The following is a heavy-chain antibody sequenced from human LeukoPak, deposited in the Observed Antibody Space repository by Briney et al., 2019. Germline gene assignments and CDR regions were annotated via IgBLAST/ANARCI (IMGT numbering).Heavy chain of an antibody. CDR3: ARDIGSGSYSSDS. CDR2: INPNSGGT. D-gene: IGHD3-10*01. Sequence: ASVKVSCKVSGYTLTELSMHWVRQAPGQGLEWMGWINPNSGGTNYAQKFQGRVTMTRDTSISTAYMELSRLRSDDTAVYYCARDIGSGSYSSDSWGQGTLVTVSS. CDR1: GYTLTELS. J-gene: IGHJ5*01. V-gene: IGHV1-2*02.